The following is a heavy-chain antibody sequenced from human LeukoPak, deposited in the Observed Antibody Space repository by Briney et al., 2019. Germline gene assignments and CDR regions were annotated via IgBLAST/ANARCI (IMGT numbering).Heavy chain of an antibody. CDR2: INPNSGGT. D-gene: IGHD2-2*01. Sequence: ASVKVSCKASGYTFTGYYMHWVRQAPGQGLEWMGWINPNSGGTNYAQKFQGRVTMTRDTSISTAYMKLSRLRSDDTAVYYCARDHGYCSSTSCYNWFDPWGQGTLVTVSS. V-gene: IGHV1-2*02. CDR3: ARDHGYCSSTSCYNWFDP. J-gene: IGHJ5*02. CDR1: GYTFTGYY.